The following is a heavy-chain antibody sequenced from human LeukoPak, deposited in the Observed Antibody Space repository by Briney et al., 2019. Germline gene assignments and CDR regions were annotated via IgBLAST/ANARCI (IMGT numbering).Heavy chain of an antibody. CDR2: ISGSGGST. CDR3: AKGLAPYYYDSSGSWGYFDY. CDR1: GFTFSSYA. J-gene: IGHJ4*02. D-gene: IGHD3-22*01. V-gene: IGHV3-23*01. Sequence: GGSLRLSCAASGFTFSSYAMSWVRQAPGKGLEWVSAISGSGGSTYYADSVKGRFTISRDNSKNTLYLQMNSLRAEDTAVYYCAKGLAPYYYDSSGSWGYFDYWGQGTLVTVSS.